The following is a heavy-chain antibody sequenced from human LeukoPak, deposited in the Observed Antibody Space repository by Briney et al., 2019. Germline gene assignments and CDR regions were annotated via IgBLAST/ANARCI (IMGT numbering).Heavy chain of an antibody. V-gene: IGHV4-59*11. D-gene: IGHD4-17*01. CDR3: ARSYGDYDNWFDP. J-gene: IGHJ5*02. Sequence: SETLSLTCTVSGGSISSHYWSWIRQPPGEGLEWIGYMYHSGSTNYNPSLKSRVTISVDTSKNQFSLKLSSVTAADTAVYYCARSYGDYDNWFDPWGQGTLVTVSS. CDR2: MYHSGST. CDR1: GGSISSHY.